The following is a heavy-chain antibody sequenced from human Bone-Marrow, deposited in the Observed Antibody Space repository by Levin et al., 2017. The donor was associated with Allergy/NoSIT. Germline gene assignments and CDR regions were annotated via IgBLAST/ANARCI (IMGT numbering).Heavy chain of an antibody. J-gene: IGHJ4*02. CDR2: ISSNSRYI. CDR1: GFIFSNHS. V-gene: IGHV3-21*06. CDR3: ARMGASRSSSGYYFDY. Sequence: GASVKVSCSASGFIFSNHSINWVRQAPGKGLEWVSSISSNSRYIHYADSVKGRVTISRDNAKNTLYLQMDRLRVEDTAMYYCARMGASRSSSGYYFDYWGQGTLVTVSS. D-gene: IGHD4/OR15-4a*01.